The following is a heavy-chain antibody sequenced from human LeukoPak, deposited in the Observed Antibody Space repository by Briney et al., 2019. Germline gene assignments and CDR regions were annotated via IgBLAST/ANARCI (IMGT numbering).Heavy chain of an antibody. J-gene: IGHJ4*02. V-gene: IGHV4-59*01. CDR1: GGSISSYY. CDR2: IYYSGST. D-gene: IGHD4-11*01. CDR3: ARVLRDYSNYGRIDY. Sequence: SETLSLTCTVSGGSISSYYWSWIRQPPGKGLEWIGYIYYSGSTNYNPSLKSRVTISVDTSKNQFSLKLSSVTAADTAVYCCARVLRDYSNYGRIDYWGQGTLVTVSS.